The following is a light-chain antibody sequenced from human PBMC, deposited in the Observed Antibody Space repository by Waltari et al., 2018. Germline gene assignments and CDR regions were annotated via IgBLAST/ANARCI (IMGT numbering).Light chain of an antibody. J-gene: IGKJ2*01. CDR2: DAS. CDR3: QQYYSLPYT. V-gene: IGKV3-11*01. CDR1: QSISNY. Sequence: EIVLTQSPATLSLSPGERATLSCRTSQSISNYLAWYQQKPGQAPRLLIYDASNRATGTPARFSGSGSGTDFTLTITSLQAEDVAVYYCQQYYSLPYTFGPRTRLEIK.